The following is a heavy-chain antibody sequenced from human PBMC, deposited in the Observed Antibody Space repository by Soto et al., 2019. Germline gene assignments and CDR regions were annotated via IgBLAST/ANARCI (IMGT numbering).Heavy chain of an antibody. CDR3: ARSGGWYDYYYGMDV. Sequence: QVQLVESGGGVVQPGRSLRLSCAASGFTFSSYGMHWVRQAPGKGLEWVAVIWYDGSNKYYADSVKGRFTISRDNSMNTLYLQMNSLRAEDTAVYYCARSGGWYDYYYGMDVWGQGTTVTVSS. CDR1: GFTFSSYG. J-gene: IGHJ6*02. CDR2: IWYDGSNK. V-gene: IGHV3-33*01. D-gene: IGHD6-19*01.